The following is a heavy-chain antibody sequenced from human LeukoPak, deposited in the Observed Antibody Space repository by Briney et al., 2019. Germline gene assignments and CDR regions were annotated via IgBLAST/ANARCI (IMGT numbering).Heavy chain of an antibody. CDR3: ARWGEHSALRVHAFDV. CDR1: GYSINSYY. J-gene: IGHJ3*01. V-gene: IGHV4-59*01. CDR2: VHYTGST. D-gene: IGHD3-10*01. Sequence: SETLSLTCTVSGYSINSYYWNWIRQPPGKGLEWIGYVHYTGSTYKNPSLNSRVAFSVDTSKNQFSLKLSSVTAADTAVYYCARWGEHSALRVHAFDVWGQGTMVTVSS.